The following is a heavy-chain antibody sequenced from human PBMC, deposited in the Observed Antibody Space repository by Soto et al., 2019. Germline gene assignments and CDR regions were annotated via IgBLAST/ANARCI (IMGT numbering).Heavy chain of an antibody. CDR2: IYYGGTT. CDR1: GGSISSGGSY. Sequence: QVQLQESGPGLVKPSQTLSLTCTVSGGSISSGGSYWSWIRQSPGKGLEWIGYIYYGGTTYYNPSLKSRVSITLDTSKNQFSLKLRSVTAADTAIYYCAGGHCFSSGCSYLDLWGRGTLVTVSS. CDR3: AGGHCFSSGCSYLDL. V-gene: IGHV4-31*03. J-gene: IGHJ2*01. D-gene: IGHD2-2*01.